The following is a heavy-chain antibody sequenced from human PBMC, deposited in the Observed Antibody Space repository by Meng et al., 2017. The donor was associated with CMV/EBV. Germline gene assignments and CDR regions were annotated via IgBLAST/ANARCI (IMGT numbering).Heavy chain of an antibody. Sequence: SLKISCAASGFTFDDYAMHWVRQAPGKGLEWVSGISWNSGSIGYADSVKGRFTISRDNAKNSLYLQMNSLRAEDTALYYCAKGHSSSGFYYYYGMDVWGQGTMVTVSS. CDR2: ISWNSGSI. J-gene: IGHJ6*02. V-gene: IGHV3-9*01. D-gene: IGHD6-6*01. CDR3: AKGHSSSGFYYYYGMDV. CDR1: GFTFDDYA.